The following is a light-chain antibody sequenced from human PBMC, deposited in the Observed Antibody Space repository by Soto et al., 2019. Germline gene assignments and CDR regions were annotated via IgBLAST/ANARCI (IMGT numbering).Light chain of an antibody. Sequence: DIQMTQFPSTLSASVGDRVTITCRASQSISDQLAWYQQKPGRAPEVLIYKASILESGVPSRFSGNGSGTEFTLTISSLQPDDFATYYCQEYTPSFTWTFGQGTKVDI. CDR1: QSISDQ. CDR2: KAS. V-gene: IGKV1-5*03. J-gene: IGKJ1*01. CDR3: QEYTPSFTWT.